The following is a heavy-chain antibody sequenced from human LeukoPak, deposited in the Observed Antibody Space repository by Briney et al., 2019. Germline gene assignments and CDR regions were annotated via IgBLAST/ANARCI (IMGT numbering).Heavy chain of an antibody. V-gene: IGHV3-23*01. CDR2: IFVGVGSP. CDR1: GFTVSSNY. J-gene: IGHJ4*02. Sequence: ESGGSLRLSCAASGFTVSSNYMSWVRQAPGKGLEWVSTIFVGVGSPKYADSVKGRFSITRDDSKNTLYLQMNSLRAEDTAVYYRAKWMDGSGSRFDSWGQGTLVTLSS. D-gene: IGHD3-10*01. CDR3: AKWMDGSGSRFDS.